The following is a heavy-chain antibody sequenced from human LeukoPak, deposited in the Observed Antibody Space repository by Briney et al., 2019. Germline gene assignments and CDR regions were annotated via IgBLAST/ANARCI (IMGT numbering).Heavy chain of an antibody. J-gene: IGHJ3*02. CDR3: ARARYVNSFYAFDI. CDR2: LSKSGNT. Sequence: SETLSLTCTVYGGSISSYYWSWLRLPPGKGLGWIGYLSKSGNTNYSPSLKSRVTIFGDTSKNQFFLKLSSVTAADTAVYYCARARYVNSFYAFDIWGQGTLVTVSS. V-gene: IGHV4-59*01. CDR1: GGSISSYY. D-gene: IGHD3-9*01.